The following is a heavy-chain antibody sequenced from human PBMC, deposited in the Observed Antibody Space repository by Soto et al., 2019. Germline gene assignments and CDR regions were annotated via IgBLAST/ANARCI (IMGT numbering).Heavy chain of an antibody. J-gene: IGHJ4*02. CDR2: IYYTGNT. CDR3: VRGGSGYHFDF. Sequence: SATLRLTCTVSGGSISNYYWSWMRQPPGRGLEWIGYIYYTGNTNYNPSLKSRVTISLDTSKNHFSLKLSSVTAADMAVYYCVRGGSGYHFDFWGQGTLVTVSS. CDR1: GGSISNYY. D-gene: IGHD3-3*01. V-gene: IGHV4-59*01.